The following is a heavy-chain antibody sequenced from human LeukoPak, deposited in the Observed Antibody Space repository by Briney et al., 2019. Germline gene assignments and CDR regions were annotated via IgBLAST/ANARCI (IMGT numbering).Heavy chain of an antibody. CDR3: ASLRNYYDSSGWTGYYYYDMDV. Sequence: SETLSLTCAVSGGSLSRYYWSWIRQPPGKGPEWIGEINHSGSTNHNPSLKSRVSISVDTSKNQFSLRLSSVTAADTAVYYCASLRNYYDSSGWTGYYYYDMDVWGQGTTVIVSS. J-gene: IGHJ6*02. CDR1: GGSLSRYY. V-gene: IGHV4-34*01. D-gene: IGHD3-22*01. CDR2: INHSGST.